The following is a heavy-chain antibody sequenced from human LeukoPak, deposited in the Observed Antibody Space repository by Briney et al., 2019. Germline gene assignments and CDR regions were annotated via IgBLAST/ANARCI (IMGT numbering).Heavy chain of an antibody. CDR3: ARVSSGWFYYFDF. CDR2: LSRRGSTK. D-gene: IGHD6-19*01. Sequence: GGSLRLSCAASGFTFSSYDMNWVRQAPGKGLEWVSYLSRRGSTKFYADSVKGRFSISRDNAKNSLFLQMNSLRDEDTAVYYCARVSSGWFYYFDFWGQGTLVTVSS. CDR1: GFTFSSYD. V-gene: IGHV3-48*02. J-gene: IGHJ4*01.